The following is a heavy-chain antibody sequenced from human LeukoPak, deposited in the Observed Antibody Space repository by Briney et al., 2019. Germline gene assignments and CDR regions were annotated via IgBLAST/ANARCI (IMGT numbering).Heavy chain of an antibody. CDR3: ARVGYCSSTSCYDGAFDI. CDR2: IYHSGSS. D-gene: IGHD2-2*01. J-gene: IGHJ3*02. Sequence: SETLSLTCAVSGYSISSGYYWGWIRQPPGKGLEWIGTIYHSGSSSYNPSLKSRVTISVDTSKNRFSLKLSSVTAADTAVYYCARVGYCSSTSCYDGAFDIWGQGTMVTVSS. V-gene: IGHV4-38-2*01. CDR1: GYSISSGYY.